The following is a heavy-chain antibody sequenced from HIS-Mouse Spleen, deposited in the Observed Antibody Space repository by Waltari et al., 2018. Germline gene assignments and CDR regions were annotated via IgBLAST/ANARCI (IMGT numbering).Heavy chain of an antibody. CDR2: IYYIGST. J-gene: IGHJ2*01. CDR1: GVSISSSSYY. V-gene: IGHV4-39*07. D-gene: IGHD6-13*01. Sequence: QLQLQESGPGLVKPSETLSLTCTVSGVSISSSSYYWGWIRQPPGKGLEWIGSIYYIGSTYYNPSLKSRVTISVDTSKNQFSLKLSSVTAADTAVYYCAREIPYSSSWYDWYFDLWGRGTLVTVSS. CDR3: AREIPYSSSWYDWYFDL.